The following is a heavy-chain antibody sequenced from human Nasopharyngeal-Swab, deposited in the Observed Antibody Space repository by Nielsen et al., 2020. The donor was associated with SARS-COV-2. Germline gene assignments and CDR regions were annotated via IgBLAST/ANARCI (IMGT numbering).Heavy chain of an antibody. V-gene: IGHV1-69*13. Sequence: SVKVSCKASGGTFSSYAISWVRQAPGQGLEWMGGIIPIFGTANYAQKFQGRVTITADESTSTAYMELSSLRSEDTAVYYCARSGDTAMVLGAFDIWGQGTMITVSS. CDR3: ARSGDTAMVLGAFDI. J-gene: IGHJ3*02. D-gene: IGHD5-18*01. CDR1: GGTFSSYA. CDR2: IIPIFGTA.